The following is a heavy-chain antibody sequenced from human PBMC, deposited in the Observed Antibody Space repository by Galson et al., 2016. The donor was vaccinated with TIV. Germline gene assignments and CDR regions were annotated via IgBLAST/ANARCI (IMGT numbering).Heavy chain of an antibody. D-gene: IGHD1-1*01. CDR1: GFTFGHYA. CDR3: TRTAKGSTRNAFDI. V-gene: IGHV3-49*03. J-gene: IGHJ3*02. CDR2: ITSKTYGATT. Sequence: ASGFTFGHYAVNWFRQAPGKGLEWVGLITSKTYGATTEYAASVKGRFTISRDDSRNIAYLQMNSLKTEDTAVYYCTRTAKGSTRNAFDIWGQGTVVTVSS.